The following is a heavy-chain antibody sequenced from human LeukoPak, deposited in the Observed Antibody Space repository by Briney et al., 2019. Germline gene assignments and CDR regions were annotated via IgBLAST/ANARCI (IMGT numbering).Heavy chain of an antibody. CDR3: ARGQGDYYGSGSYMDV. Sequence: WGSLRLSCAASGFTFSSYAMPWVRQAPGKGLEWVAVISYDGSNKYYADSVKGRFTISRANSKNTLYLQMNSLRAEDTAVYYCARGQGDYYGSGSYMDVWGKGTTVTVSS. CDR1: GFTFSSYA. J-gene: IGHJ6*03. CDR2: ISYDGSNK. V-gene: IGHV3-30*04. D-gene: IGHD3-10*01.